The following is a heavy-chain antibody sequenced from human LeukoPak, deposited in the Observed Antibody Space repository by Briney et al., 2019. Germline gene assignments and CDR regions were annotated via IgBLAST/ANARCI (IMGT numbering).Heavy chain of an antibody. CDR1: GFTFSSYE. Sequence: GGSLRLSCAASGFTFSSYEMNWVRQAPGKGLEWVSYISSSGSTIYYADSVKGRFTISRDNAKNSLYLQMNSLRAEDTAVYYCARADYNTVYYYYYMDVWGKGTTVTVSS. J-gene: IGHJ6*03. CDR3: ARADYNTVYYYYYMDV. D-gene: IGHD4-11*01. V-gene: IGHV3-48*03. CDR2: ISSSGSTI.